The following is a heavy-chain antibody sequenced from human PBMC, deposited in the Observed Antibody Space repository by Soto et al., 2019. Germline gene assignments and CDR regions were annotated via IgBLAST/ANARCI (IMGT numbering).Heavy chain of an antibody. Sequence: EVQLLESGGGLVQPGGSLRLSCAASGFTFSSYAMSWVRQAPGKGLEWVSAISGSGGSTYYADSVNGRFTISRDNSKNTLYLQMNSLRAEDTAVYYCAKVGGDGSSWYGRSRGHTNWFDPWGQGTLVTVSS. CDR1: GFTFSSYA. D-gene: IGHD6-13*01. J-gene: IGHJ5*02. CDR2: ISGSGGST. CDR3: AKVGGDGSSWYGRSRGHTNWFDP. V-gene: IGHV3-23*01.